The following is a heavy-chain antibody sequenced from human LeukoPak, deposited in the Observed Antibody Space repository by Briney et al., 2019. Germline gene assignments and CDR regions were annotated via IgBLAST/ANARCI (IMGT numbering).Heavy chain of an antibody. V-gene: IGHV4-61*02. J-gene: IGHJ3*02. Sequence: SQTLSLTCTVSGGSISSGSYYWSWIRQPAGKGLEWIGRIYTSGSTNYNPSLKSRVTISVDTSKNQFSLKLSSVTAADTAVYYCARATIFGVVTDAFDIWGQGTMVTVSS. CDR2: IYTSGST. D-gene: IGHD3-3*01. CDR3: ARATIFGVVTDAFDI. CDR1: GGSISSGSYY.